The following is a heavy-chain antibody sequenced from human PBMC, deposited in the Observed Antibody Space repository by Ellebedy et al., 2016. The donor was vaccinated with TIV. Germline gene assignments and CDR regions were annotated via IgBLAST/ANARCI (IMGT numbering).Heavy chain of an antibody. D-gene: IGHD6-6*01. V-gene: IGHV3-30-3*01. CDR1: GFTFSSYA. Sequence: GESLKISXAASGFTFSSYAMHWVRQAPGKGLEWVAVISYDGSNKYYADSVKGRFTISRDNSKNTLYLQMNSLRAEDTAVYYCARSGRVYSSSSYFDYWGQGTLVTVSS. J-gene: IGHJ4*02. CDR3: ARSGRVYSSSSYFDY. CDR2: ISYDGSNK.